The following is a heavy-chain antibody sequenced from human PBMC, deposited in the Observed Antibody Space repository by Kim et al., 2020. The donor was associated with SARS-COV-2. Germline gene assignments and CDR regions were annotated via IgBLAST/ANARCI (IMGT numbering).Heavy chain of an antibody. CDR3: ARLNYDILTGYSFDP. V-gene: IGHV1-18*04. Sequence: ASVKVSCKASGYTFTSYGISWVRQARGQGLEWMGWISAYNGNTNYAQKLQGRVTMTTDTSTSTAYMELRSLRSDDTAVYYCARLNYDILTGYSFDPWGQGTLVTVSS. CDR2: ISAYNGNT. J-gene: IGHJ5*02. D-gene: IGHD3-9*01. CDR1: GYTFTSYG.